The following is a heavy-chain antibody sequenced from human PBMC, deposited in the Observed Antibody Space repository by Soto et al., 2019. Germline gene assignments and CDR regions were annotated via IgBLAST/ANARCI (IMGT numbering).Heavy chain of an antibody. CDR1: GYTFTGYY. D-gene: IGHD1-26*01. J-gene: IGHJ3*02. Sequence: ASVKVSCKASGYTFTGYYMHWVRQAPGQGLEWMGWINPNSGGTNYAQKFQGWVTMTRDTSISTAYMELSRLRSDDTAVYYCARVARELQGQNEWAFDIWGQGTMVTVSS. CDR2: INPNSGGT. CDR3: ARVARELQGQNEWAFDI. V-gene: IGHV1-2*04.